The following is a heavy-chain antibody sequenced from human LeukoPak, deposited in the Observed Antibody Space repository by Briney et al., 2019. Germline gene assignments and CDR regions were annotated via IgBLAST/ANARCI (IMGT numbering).Heavy chain of an antibody. V-gene: IGHV1-2*02. CDR1: GYTFTGYY. J-gene: IGHJ6*02. Sequence: ASVKVPCKASGYTFTGYYMHWVRQAPGQGLEWMGWINPNSGGTNYAQKFQGRVTMTRDTSISTAYMELSRLRSDDTAVYYCARSRPLHYYYGMDVWGQGTTVTVSS. CDR3: ARSRPLHYYYGMDV. CDR2: INPNSGGT.